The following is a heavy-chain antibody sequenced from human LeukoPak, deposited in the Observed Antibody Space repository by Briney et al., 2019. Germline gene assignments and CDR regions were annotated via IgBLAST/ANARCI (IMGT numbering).Heavy chain of an antibody. CDR2: IKSKVAGGTI. CDR3: TTDADNWDDGGWFDP. V-gene: IGHV3-15*01. D-gene: IGHD1-1*01. J-gene: IGHJ5*02. Sequence: SGGSLRLSCAASGFIFSNAWMSWVRQAPGKGLEWVGRIKSKVAGGTIDYAAPGKGRFTISRDDSKNTLYLQMNSLKTEDTGMYYCTTDADNWDDGGWFDPWGQGSLVTVSS. CDR1: GFIFSNAW.